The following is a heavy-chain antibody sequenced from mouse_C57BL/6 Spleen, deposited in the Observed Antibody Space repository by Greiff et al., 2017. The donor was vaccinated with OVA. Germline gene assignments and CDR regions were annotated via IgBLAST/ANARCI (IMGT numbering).Heavy chain of an antibody. CDR1: GYSITSGYY. Sequence: DVQLQESGPGLVKPSQSLSLTCSVTGYSITSGYYWNWIRQFPGNKLEWMGYISYDGSNNYNPSLKNRISITRDTSKSQFFLKLNSVTTEDTATYYCASDGSAFAYWGQGTLVTVSA. D-gene: IGHD2-3*01. V-gene: IGHV3-6*01. CDR2: ISYDGSN. J-gene: IGHJ3*01. CDR3: ASDGSAFAY.